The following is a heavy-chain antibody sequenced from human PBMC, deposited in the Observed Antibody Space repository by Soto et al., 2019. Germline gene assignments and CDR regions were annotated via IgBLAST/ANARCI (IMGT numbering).Heavy chain of an antibody. D-gene: IGHD5-18*01. CDR1: GFTFSDYY. CDR2: ISSSGSTI. Sequence: PGGSLRLSCAASGFTFSDYYMSWIRQAPGKGLEWVSYISSSGSTIYYADSVKGRLTISRDNAKNSLYLQMNSLRAEDTAVYYCARRRWSAMVIYYGMDVWGQGTTVTVSS. CDR3: ARRRWSAMVIYYGMDV. J-gene: IGHJ6*02. V-gene: IGHV3-11*01.